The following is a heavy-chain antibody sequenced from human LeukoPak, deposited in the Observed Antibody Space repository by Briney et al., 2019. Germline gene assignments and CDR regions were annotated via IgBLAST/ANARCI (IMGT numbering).Heavy chain of an antibody. CDR3: AKGGSSGLFTASFDY. CDR1: GFTFSSYG. D-gene: IGHD3-22*01. Sequence: GGSLRLSCAASGFTFSSYGMHWVRQAPGKGLEWVAFIRYDGSNKYYADSVKGRFTISRDNSKNTLYLQMSSLRAEDTAVYYCAKGGSSGLFTASFDYWGQGTLVTVSS. V-gene: IGHV3-30*02. CDR2: IRYDGSNK. J-gene: IGHJ4*02.